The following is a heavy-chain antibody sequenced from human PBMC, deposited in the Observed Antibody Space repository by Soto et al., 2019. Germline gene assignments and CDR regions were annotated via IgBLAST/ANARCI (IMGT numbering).Heavy chain of an antibody. D-gene: IGHD3-3*01. Sequence: PSETLSLTCTVSGGSISSYYWSWIRQPPGKGLEWIGYIYYSGSTNYNPSLKSRVTISVDTSKNQFSLKLSSVTAADTAVYYCARDFPPGRFLERPVRGKGTTVTVSS. J-gene: IGHJ6*04. V-gene: IGHV4-59*01. CDR3: ARDFPPGRFLERPV. CDR1: GGSISSYY. CDR2: IYYSGST.